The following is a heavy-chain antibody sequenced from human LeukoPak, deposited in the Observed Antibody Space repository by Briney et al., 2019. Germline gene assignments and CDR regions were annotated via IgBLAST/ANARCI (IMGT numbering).Heavy chain of an antibody. CDR3: ARSTGSTMFIDY. J-gene: IGHJ4*02. Sequence: SETLSLTCTVSGGSISPYYWSWIRQPPGKGLAGLGYIYYSGNTEYKPSLKSRAAMSVDTSKNQFSLRLSSVTAADTAVYYCARSTGSTMFIDYWGQRTLVTVSS. D-gene: IGHD3-10*02. V-gene: IGHV4-59*01. CDR2: IYYSGNT. CDR1: GGSISPYY.